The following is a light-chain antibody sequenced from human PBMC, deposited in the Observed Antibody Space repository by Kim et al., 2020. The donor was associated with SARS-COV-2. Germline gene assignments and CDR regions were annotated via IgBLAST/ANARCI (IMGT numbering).Light chain of an antibody. Sequence: ASVADRLTISCRASQSISSYLNWYQQKPGKAPKLLIYAASSLQSGVPSRFSGSGSGTDFTLTISSLQPEDFATYYCQQNYSSPITFGQGTRLEIK. CDR3: QQNYSSPIT. CDR2: AAS. CDR1: QSISSY. V-gene: IGKV1-39*01. J-gene: IGKJ5*01.